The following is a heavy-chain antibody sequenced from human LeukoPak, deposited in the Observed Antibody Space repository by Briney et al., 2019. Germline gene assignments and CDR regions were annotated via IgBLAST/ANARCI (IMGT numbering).Heavy chain of an antibody. V-gene: IGHV1-69*04. CDR2: IIPILGIA. D-gene: IGHD3-9*01. Sequence: SVKVSCKASGGTFSSYAISWVRQAPGQGLEWMGRIIPILGIANYAQKFQGRVTITADKSTSTAYMELSSLRSEDTAVYYCASQKGDIFDYYYYSGMDVWGQGTTVTVSS. CDR1: GGTFSSYA. J-gene: IGHJ6*02. CDR3: ASQKGDIFDYYYYSGMDV.